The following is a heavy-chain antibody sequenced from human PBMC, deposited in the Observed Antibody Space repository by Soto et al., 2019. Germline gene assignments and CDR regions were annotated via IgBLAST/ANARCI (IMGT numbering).Heavy chain of an antibody. D-gene: IGHD5-12*01. J-gene: IGHJ5*02. CDR2: IYYSGST. V-gene: IGHV4-39*01. CDR3: ARPGSGYDYGWFDP. CDR1: GGSISSSSYY. Sequence: SETLSLTCTVSGGSISSSSYYWGWIRQPPGKGLEWIGSIYYSGSTYYNPSLKSRVTISVDTSKNQYSLKLSSVTAADTVVYYCARPGSGYDYGWFDPWGQGTLVTVSS.